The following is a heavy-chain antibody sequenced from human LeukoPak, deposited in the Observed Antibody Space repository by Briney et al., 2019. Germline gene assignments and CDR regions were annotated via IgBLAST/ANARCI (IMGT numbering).Heavy chain of an antibody. V-gene: IGHV1-8*01. J-gene: IGHJ4*02. CDR2: MNPNSANT. D-gene: IGHD6-6*01. Sequence: ASVKVSCKASGYTFSSYEINWVRQATGQGLEWTGWMNPNSANTGYAQKFQGRVTMTRDTSISTAYMELSSLTSEDTAVYYCARGSSTSSLLAYWGQGTLLTVSS. CDR1: GYTFSSYE. CDR3: ARGSSTSSLLAY.